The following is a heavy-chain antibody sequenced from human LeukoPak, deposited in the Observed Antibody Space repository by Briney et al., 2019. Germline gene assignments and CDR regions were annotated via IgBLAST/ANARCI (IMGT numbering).Heavy chain of an antibody. CDR2: IYYSGST. V-gene: IGHV4-59*01. Sequence: SETLSLTCTVSGGSISSYYWSWIRQPPGKGLEWIGYIYYSGSTNYNPSLKSRVTISVDTSKNQFSLKLSSVTAADTAVYYCARARESSSGHYPPLPDYWGQGTLVTVSS. CDR3: ARARESSSGHYPPLPDY. D-gene: IGHD3-22*01. CDR1: GGSISSYY. J-gene: IGHJ4*02.